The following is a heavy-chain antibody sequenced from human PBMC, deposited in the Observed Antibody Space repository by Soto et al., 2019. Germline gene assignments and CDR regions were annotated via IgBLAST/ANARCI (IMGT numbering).Heavy chain of an antibody. CDR1: GFTFSSYG. Sequence: QVQLVESGGGVVQPGRSLGLSCAASGFTFSSYGMHWVRQAPGKGLGWVAVIWCDGSNKYYADSVKGRFTISRDNSKNTLYLQMNSLRAEDTAVYYCARDRYSSSSPSFGTTNYGMDVWGQGTTVTVSS. V-gene: IGHV3-33*01. CDR3: ARDRYSSSSPSFGTTNYGMDV. CDR2: IWCDGSNK. D-gene: IGHD6-6*01. J-gene: IGHJ6*02.